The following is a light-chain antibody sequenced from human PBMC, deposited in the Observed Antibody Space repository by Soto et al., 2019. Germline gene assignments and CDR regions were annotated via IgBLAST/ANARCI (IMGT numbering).Light chain of an antibody. J-gene: IGKJ5*01. CDR3: QQHDQWPIT. CDR2: YIS. Sequence: EIVMSHSLATLSVSPGGTASLSSRASQSAGNFLAWYQQKPGQAPRLLIYYISTRATGIPARFSGSGSGTEFTLTINSLQSEDSAVYYCQQHDQWPITFGQGTRLEIK. CDR1: QSAGNF. V-gene: IGKV3D-15*01.